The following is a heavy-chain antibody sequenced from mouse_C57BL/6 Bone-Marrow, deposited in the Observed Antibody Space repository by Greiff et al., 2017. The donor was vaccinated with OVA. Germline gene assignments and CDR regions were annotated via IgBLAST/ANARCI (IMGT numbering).Heavy chain of an antibody. D-gene: IGHD3-2*02. Sequence: DVMLVESGPSLVRPSQTLSLTCTVTGFSINSDCYWIWIRQFPGNKLEYIGYTFYSGITYYNPSLESRTYITRDTSKNQFSLKLSSVTTEDTATYYCARMGVTAQATYAMDYWGQGTSVTVSS. J-gene: IGHJ4*01. CDR1: GFSINSDCY. CDR2: TFYSGIT. CDR3: ARMGVTAQATYAMDY. V-gene: IGHV3-3*01.